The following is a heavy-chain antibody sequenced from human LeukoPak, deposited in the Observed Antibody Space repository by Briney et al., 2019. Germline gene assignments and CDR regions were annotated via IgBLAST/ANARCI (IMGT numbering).Heavy chain of an antibody. J-gene: IGHJ2*01. V-gene: IGHV3-74*01. D-gene: IGHD4-17*01. Sequence: GGSLRLSCAASGFTFSSYWMHWVRHAPGKGLVWVSRINSDGSSTSYADSVKGRFTISRDNAKNTLYLQMNSLRAEDTAVYYCAREQLPYGDYAGYFDLWGRGTLVTVSS. CDR3: AREQLPYGDYAGYFDL. CDR1: GFTFSSYW. CDR2: INSDGSST.